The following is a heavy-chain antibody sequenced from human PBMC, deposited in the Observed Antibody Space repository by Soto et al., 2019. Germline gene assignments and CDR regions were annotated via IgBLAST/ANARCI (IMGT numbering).Heavy chain of an antibody. V-gene: IGHV3-48*03. CDR1: GFTFSSYE. CDR2: ISSSGSTI. D-gene: IGHD3-22*01. CDR3: AREVRDGYYDSSGYYPAEYFQH. Sequence: EVQLVESGGGLVQPGGSLRLSCAASGFTFSSYEMNWVRQAPGKGLERVSYISSSGSTIYYADSVKGRFTISRDNDKNSLYLQMNSLRDEDTAVYYCAREVRDGYYDSSGYYPAEYFQHWGQGTLVTVSS. J-gene: IGHJ1*01.